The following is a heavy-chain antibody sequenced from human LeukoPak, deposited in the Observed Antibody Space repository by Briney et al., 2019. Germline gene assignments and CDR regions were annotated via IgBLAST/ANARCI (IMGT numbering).Heavy chain of an antibody. Sequence: ASVKVSCKASGGTFSSYAISWVRQAPGQGLEWMGGIIPIFGTANYAQKFQGRDTITTDESTSTAYMELSSLRSEDTAVYYCARDRRRDIVVVPAAKEAMSGFDIWGQGTMVTVSS. J-gene: IGHJ3*02. D-gene: IGHD2-2*01. V-gene: IGHV1-69*05. CDR1: GGTFSSYA. CDR2: IIPIFGTA. CDR3: ARDRRRDIVVVPAAKEAMSGFDI.